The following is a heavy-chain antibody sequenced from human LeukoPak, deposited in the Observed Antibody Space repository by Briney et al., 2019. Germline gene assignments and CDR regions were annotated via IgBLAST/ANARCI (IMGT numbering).Heavy chain of an antibody. V-gene: IGHV4-34*01. D-gene: IGHD5-12*01. CDR3: ARARRGGFYYYDMDV. Sequence: SETLSLTCAVYGGSFSGYYWSWIRQPPGKGLEWIGEINHSGSTNYNPSLKSRVTISVDTSKNQFSLKLSSATAADTAVYYCARARRGGFYYYDMDVWGQGTTVTVSS. CDR1: GGSFSGYY. J-gene: IGHJ6*02. CDR2: INHSGST.